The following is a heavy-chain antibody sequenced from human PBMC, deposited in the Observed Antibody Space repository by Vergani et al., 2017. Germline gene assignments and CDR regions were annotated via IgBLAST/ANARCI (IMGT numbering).Heavy chain of an antibody. CDR2: IKQDGSEK. CDR1: GFSFSSYW. Sequence: EVQLVESGGGLVQPGGSLRLSCAASGFSFSSYWMSWFRRAPGKGVEWVANIKQDGSEKYYVDSVKGRFSIYRDNAKNSLYLQMNSLRAEDTAVYYCARETSGWTHYFAYWGQGTLVTVSS. J-gene: IGHJ4*02. V-gene: IGHV3-7*03. D-gene: IGHD6-19*01. CDR3: ARETSGWTHYFAY.